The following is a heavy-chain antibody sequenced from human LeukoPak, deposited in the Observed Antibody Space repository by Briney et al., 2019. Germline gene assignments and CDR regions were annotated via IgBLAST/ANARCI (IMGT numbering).Heavy chain of an antibody. J-gene: IGHJ4*02. CDR1: GYTFTDYY. D-gene: IGHD6-13*01. CDR3: ARDPGVGIAAAGGFDY. V-gene: IGHV1-46*01. CDR2: INPSGGST. Sequence: ASVKVSCKASGYTFTDYYLHWVRQAPGQGLEWMGIINPSGGSTSYAQKFQGRVTMTRDTSTSTVYMELSSLRSEDTAVYYCARDPGVGIAAAGGFDYWGQGTLVTVSS.